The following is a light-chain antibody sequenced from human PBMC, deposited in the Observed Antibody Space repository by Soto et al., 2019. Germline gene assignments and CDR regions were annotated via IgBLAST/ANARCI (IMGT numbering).Light chain of an antibody. V-gene: IGKV3-20*01. CDR2: DAS. CDR1: QSVSYY. J-gene: IGKJ1*01. CDR3: QHYNSYSEA. Sequence: EIVFTHSPVTLSFSPVERATLSCRASQSVSYYLAWYQQKPGQAPRLLIYDASSRATGVPDRFSGSGSGTDFTLTISSLQPDDFATYYCQHYNSYSEAFGQGTKVDIK.